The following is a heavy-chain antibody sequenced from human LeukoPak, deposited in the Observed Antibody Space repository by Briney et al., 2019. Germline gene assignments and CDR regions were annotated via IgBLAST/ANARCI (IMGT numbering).Heavy chain of an antibody. CDR1: GGSIGSNNW. Sequence: SETLSLTCAVSGGSIGSNNWWGWVRQPPGKGLEWIGEIYHSGSPNHNPSLKSRVTISVDKSRNHFSLNLSSVTAADTAVYYCARVNINNWHSCDYWGQGTLVTVSS. V-gene: IGHV4-4*02. CDR3: ARVNINNWHSCDY. J-gene: IGHJ4*02. D-gene: IGHD1-1*01. CDR2: IYHSGSP.